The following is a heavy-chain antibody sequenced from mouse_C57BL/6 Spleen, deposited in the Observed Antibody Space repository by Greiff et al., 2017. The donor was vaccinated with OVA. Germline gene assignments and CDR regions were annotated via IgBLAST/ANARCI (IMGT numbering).Heavy chain of an antibody. D-gene: IGHD1-1*01. Sequence: QVQLQQPGAELVKPGASVKMSCKASGYTFTSYWITWVKQRPGQGLEWIGDIYPGSGSTNYNEKFKSKATLTVDTSSSTAYLQLSSLTSEDAADYCCARSSTRWMGYWGQGTSVTVSS. CDR3: ARSSTRWMGY. J-gene: IGHJ4*01. CDR2: IYPGSGST. CDR1: GYTFTSYW. V-gene: IGHV1-55*01.